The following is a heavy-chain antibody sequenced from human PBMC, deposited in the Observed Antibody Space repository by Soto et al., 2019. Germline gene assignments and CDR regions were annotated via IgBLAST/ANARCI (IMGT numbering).Heavy chain of an antibody. CDR1: GGSFSGYY. V-gene: IGHV4-34*01. CDR2: INHSGNT. CDR3: ARGVYCSSTSCYWGMDV. J-gene: IGHJ6*02. D-gene: IGHD2-2*01. Sequence: QVQLQQWGAGLLKPSETLSLTCAVYGGSFSGYYWSWIRQPPGKGLEWIGEINHSGNTNYNPSLTSRVTISVDTSKNQFSLKLSSVTAADTAVYYCARGVYCSSTSCYWGMDVWGQGTTVTVSS.